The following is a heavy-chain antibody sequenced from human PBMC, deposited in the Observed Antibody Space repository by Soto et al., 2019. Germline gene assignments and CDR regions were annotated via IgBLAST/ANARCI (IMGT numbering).Heavy chain of an antibody. CDR1: GGSVSTYY. D-gene: IGHD3-22*01. V-gene: IGHV4-59*02. CDR3: ARTYDDSGQNSGGYGFDI. Sequence: SETLSLTCTVSGGSVSTYYWSWIRQPPGKGLEWIAYIYYSGSTSYNPSLKSRVTISLDTSKNQFSLKLSSVTAADTAVYYCARTYDDSGQNSGGYGFDIWGPGTVVTVSS. J-gene: IGHJ3*02. CDR2: IYYSGST.